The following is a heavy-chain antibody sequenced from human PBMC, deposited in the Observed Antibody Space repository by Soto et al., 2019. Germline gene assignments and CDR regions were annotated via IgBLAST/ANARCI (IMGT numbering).Heavy chain of an antibody. V-gene: IGHV4-34*01. CDR2: INHSGST. Sequence: KSSETLSLTCAVYGGSFSGYYWSWIRQPPGKGLEWIGEINHSGSTNYNPSLKSRVTISVDTSKNQFSLKLSSVTAADTAVYYCAKRRERYYDFWSARAPSWFDPWGQGTPVTVSS. D-gene: IGHD3-3*01. J-gene: IGHJ5*02. CDR1: GGSFSGYY. CDR3: AKRRERYYDFWSARAPSWFDP.